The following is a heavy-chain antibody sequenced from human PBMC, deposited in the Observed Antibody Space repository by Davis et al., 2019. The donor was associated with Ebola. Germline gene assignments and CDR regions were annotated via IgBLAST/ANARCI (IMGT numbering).Heavy chain of an antibody. CDR3: AREGWWIVGATGYYFDY. Sequence: HSQTLSLTCAISGDSVSSNSAAWNWIRQSPSRGLEWLGRTYYRSKWYNDYAVSVKSRITINPDTSKNQFSLQLNSVTPEDTAVYYCAREGWWIVGATGYYFDYWGQGTLVTVSS. D-gene: IGHD1-26*01. J-gene: IGHJ4*02. CDR1: GDSVSSNSAA. CDR2: TYYRSKWYN. V-gene: IGHV6-1*01.